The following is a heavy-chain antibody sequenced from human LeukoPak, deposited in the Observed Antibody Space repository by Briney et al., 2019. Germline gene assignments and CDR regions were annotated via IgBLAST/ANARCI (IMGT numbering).Heavy chain of an antibody. V-gene: IGHV3-23*01. J-gene: IGHJ6*02. D-gene: IGHD3-3*01. Sequence: LSLTCTVSGGSISSGDYYWSWVRQTPGKGLEWVSGIGGSGDDTSYADSVKGRFTVSRDNSKNTLYLQMNSLRAEDTAIYYCAKTLRDLKWLTGELHVWGQGTTVAVSS. CDR1: GGSISSGDYY. CDR3: AKTLRDLKWLTGELHV. CDR2: IGGSGDDT.